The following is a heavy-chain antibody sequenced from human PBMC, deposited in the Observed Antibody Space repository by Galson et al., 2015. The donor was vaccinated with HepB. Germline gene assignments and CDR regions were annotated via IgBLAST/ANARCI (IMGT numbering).Heavy chain of an antibody. Sequence: SVKVSCKASGGTFSSYAISWVRQAPGQGLEWMGGIIPIFGTANYAQKFQGRVTITADESTSTAYMELSSLRSEDTAVYYCARGSSSDRIAVAGMSNWGQGTLVTVSS. V-gene: IGHV1-69*13. J-gene: IGHJ4*02. CDR3: ARGSSSDRIAVAGMSN. CDR1: GGTFSSYA. D-gene: IGHD6-19*01. CDR2: IIPIFGTA.